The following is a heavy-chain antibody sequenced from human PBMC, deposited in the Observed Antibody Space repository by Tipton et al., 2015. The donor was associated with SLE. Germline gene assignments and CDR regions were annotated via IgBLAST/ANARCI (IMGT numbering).Heavy chain of an antibody. Sequence: TLSLTCAVSGYSISSDYFWGWIRQPPGKGLEWIASIFHGGSTYYNPSLKSRVTVSVDTSKKQFSLRLSSVTAADTAVYYCARDGSFSGSRYFDYWGQGTLVTVSS. CDR2: IFHGGST. CDR3: ARDGSFSGSRYFDY. J-gene: IGHJ4*02. V-gene: IGHV4-38-2*02. D-gene: IGHD6-13*01. CDR1: GYSISSDYF.